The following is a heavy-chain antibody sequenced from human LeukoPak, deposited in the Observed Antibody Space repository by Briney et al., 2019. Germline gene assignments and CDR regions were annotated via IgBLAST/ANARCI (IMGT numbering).Heavy chain of an antibody. CDR1: NY. CDR3: ARSVGSGSYYIRVQYYYGMDV. D-gene: IGHD3-10*01. Sequence: NYWSWIRQPPGKGLEWIGYIYYSGSTYYNPSLKSRVTISVDTSKNQFSLKLSSVTAADTAVYYCARSVGSGSYYIRVQYYYGMDVWGQGTTVTVSS. J-gene: IGHJ6*02. V-gene: IGHV4-30-4*01. CDR2: IYYSGST.